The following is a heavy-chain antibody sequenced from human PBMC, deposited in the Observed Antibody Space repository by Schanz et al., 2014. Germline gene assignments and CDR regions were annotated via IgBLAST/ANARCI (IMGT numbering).Heavy chain of an antibody. J-gene: IGHJ3*01. CDR1: GFGFDDYA. D-gene: IGHD2-2*01. CDR3: ASSRTRYCSSTSCVPGAFDF. V-gene: IGHV3-20*04. Sequence: EVQLVESGGGVVRPGGSLRLSCAASGFGFDDYAMSWVRQAPGKGLEWVSSIISTGGTIYYVDSVRGRFTISRDNAKNSLYLQMNSLRVDDTAVYYCASSRTRYCSSTSCVPGAFDFWGQGTLVTVSS. CDR2: IISTGGTI.